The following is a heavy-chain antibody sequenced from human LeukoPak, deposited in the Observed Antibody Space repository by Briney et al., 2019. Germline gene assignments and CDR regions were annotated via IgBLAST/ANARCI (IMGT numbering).Heavy chain of an antibody. CDR2: IYYSGST. V-gene: IGHV4-61*01. CDR1: GGSVSSGSYY. J-gene: IGHJ4*02. D-gene: IGHD5-18*01. CDR3: ARAGYSYGQYYFDY. Sequence: PSETLSLTCTVSGGSVSSGSYYWSWIRQPPGKGLEWIGYIYYSGSTNYNPSLKSRVTISVDTSKNQFSLKLSSVTAADTAVYYCARAGYSYGQYYFDYWGQGTLVTVSS.